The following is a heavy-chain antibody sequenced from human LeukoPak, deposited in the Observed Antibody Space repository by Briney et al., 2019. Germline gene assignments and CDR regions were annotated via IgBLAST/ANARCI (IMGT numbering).Heavy chain of an antibody. CDR1: GFTFSSYW. CDR3: ARDSVSSSWYFSYRHYYYYMDV. Sequence: PGGSLRLSCAASGFTFSSYWMSWARQAPGRGLEWVANINQDGSEKYYVDSVKGRFTISRDNAKNSLYLQMHSLRDEDTAVYYCARDSVSSSWYFSYRHYYYYMDVWGKGTTVTISS. D-gene: IGHD6-13*01. J-gene: IGHJ6*03. V-gene: IGHV3-7*01. CDR2: INQDGSEK.